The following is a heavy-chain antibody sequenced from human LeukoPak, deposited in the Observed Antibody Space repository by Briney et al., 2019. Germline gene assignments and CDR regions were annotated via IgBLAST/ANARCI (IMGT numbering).Heavy chain of an antibody. J-gene: IGHJ4*02. CDR3: AKSRITMVRGVIPPDFDY. D-gene: IGHD3-10*01. CDR2: ISGSSYTT. V-gene: IGHV3-23*01. CDR1: GFTFSSSA. Sequence: GGSLRLSCAASGFTFSSSAMTWVRHAQGAGLEWVSTISGSSYTTFYADSVQGRFTISRDNSRNTLYLQMNSLRAEDTAVYYCAKSRITMVRGVIPPDFDYWGQGTLVTVSS.